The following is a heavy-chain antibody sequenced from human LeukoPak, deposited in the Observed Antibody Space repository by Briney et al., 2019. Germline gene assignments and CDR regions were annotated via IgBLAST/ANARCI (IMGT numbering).Heavy chain of an antibody. J-gene: IGHJ4*02. CDR2: IYYTGSP. CDR1: GGSISSGGYY. D-gene: IGHD3-22*01. CDR3: ARDPYYYDSSDYLV. Sequence: SETLSLTCTVSGGSISSGGYYWSWLRQHPGKGLEWIGYIYYTGSPYCNPSLKSRVTISVDTSKNQFSLKLRSVTAADTAVYYCARDPYYYDSSDYLVWGQGTLVTVSS. V-gene: IGHV4-31*03.